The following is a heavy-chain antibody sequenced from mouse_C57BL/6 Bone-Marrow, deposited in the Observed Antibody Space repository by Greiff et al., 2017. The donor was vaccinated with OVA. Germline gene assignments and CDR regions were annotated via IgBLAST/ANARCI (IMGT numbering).Heavy chain of an antibody. CDR1: GYTFTSYW. Sequence: QVQLQQPGAELVRPGTSVKLSCKASGYTFTSYWMHWVKQRPGQGLEWIGVIDPSDSYTNYNQKFKGKATLTVDTSSSTAYMQLSSLTSEDSAVYYCARTYYFDNWGQGTTLTVSS. J-gene: IGHJ2*01. V-gene: IGHV1-59*01. CDR3: ARTYYFDN. CDR2: IDPSDSYT.